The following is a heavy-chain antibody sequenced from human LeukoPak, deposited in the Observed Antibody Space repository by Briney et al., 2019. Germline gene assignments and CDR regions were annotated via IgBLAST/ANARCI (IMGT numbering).Heavy chain of an antibody. CDR2: ISTYNGDT. J-gene: IGHJ4*02. D-gene: IGHD2-2*02. Sequence: GASVNVPCKASGYTSTNHGFSWVRQAPGQGLEWMGWISTYNGDTNYAQNLQGRVTMTTDTSTSTAYMEMRSLRSDDTAVYYCARDCSSTSCYNVYWGQGTLVTVSS. CDR1: GYTSTNHG. V-gene: IGHV1-18*01. CDR3: ARDCSSTSCYNVY.